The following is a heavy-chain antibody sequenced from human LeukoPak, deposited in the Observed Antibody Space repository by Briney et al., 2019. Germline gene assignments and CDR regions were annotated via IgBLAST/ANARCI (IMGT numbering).Heavy chain of an antibody. J-gene: IGHJ4*02. CDR3: AKPARADHADY. V-gene: IGHV3-7*01. CDR2: IKQDGSEK. D-gene: IGHD1-14*01. CDR1: GFTFSSYW. Sequence: PGGSLRLSCAASGFTFSSYWMSWVRQAPGKGLEWVANIKQDGSEKYYVDSVKGRFTISRDNAKNSLYLQMNSLRAEDTAVYCCAKPARADHADYWGQGTLVTVSS.